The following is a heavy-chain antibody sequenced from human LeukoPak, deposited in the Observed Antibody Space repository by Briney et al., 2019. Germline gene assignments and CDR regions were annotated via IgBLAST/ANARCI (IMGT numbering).Heavy chain of an antibody. CDR3: ARVGRWFDP. Sequence: PSETLSLTCAVSGYSISSGYYWTWIGQPPGKGLEWIGSIYHSGSTYYNPSLKSRVTISVDTSKNQFSLKLSSVTAADTAVYYCARVGRWFDPWGQGTLVTVSS. CDR1: GYSISSGYY. CDR2: IYHSGST. V-gene: IGHV4-38-2*01. J-gene: IGHJ5*02.